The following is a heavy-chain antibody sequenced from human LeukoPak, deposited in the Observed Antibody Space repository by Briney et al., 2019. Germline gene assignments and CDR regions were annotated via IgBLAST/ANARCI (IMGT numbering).Heavy chain of an antibody. CDR1: GFTFSSHS. D-gene: IGHD6-19*01. V-gene: IGHV3-23*01. CDR3: YAQPDAMAGGLHY. Sequence: GGSLRLSCAVSGFTFSSHSMTWVRQAPGKGLDWVSTISPSGGSTFYADSVKGRFAVSRDNSRNTLYLQMNTLRAEDTAVYYCYAQPDAMAGGLHYWGQGALVTVSS. J-gene: IGHJ4*02. CDR2: ISPSGGST.